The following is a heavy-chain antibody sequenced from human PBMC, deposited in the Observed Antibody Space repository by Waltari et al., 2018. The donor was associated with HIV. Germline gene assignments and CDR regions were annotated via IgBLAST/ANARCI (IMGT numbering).Heavy chain of an antibody. CDR2: INRDGTSR. J-gene: IGHJ6*02. CDR3: VRVEYVGWASDYHYGMDV. V-gene: IGHV3-74*03. Sequence: EVQLVESGGALVKPGGSLSPSCAAAGFPLTTYWTHCARQAPGKGLVGVARINRDGTSRAYGVSMKGRFTISRDNGNNTLDLQMRRLRVEDTAVYYCVRVEYVGWASDYHYGMDVWGQGTTVIVSS. D-gene: IGHD2-8*01. CDR1: GFPLTTYW.